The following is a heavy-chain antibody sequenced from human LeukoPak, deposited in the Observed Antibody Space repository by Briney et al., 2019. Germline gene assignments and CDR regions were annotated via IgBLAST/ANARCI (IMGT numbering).Heavy chain of an antibody. J-gene: IGHJ4*02. V-gene: IGHV3-11*01. CDR1: GFTFSDHY. Sequence: GGSLRLSCAASGFTFSDHYMSWVRQAPGKGLEWVSYISSSGNSIDYADSAKGRFSISRDNAKNSLYLQMNSLRAEDTAVYYCARDTDYWGQGSLVTVSS. CDR3: ARDTDY. CDR2: ISSSGNSI.